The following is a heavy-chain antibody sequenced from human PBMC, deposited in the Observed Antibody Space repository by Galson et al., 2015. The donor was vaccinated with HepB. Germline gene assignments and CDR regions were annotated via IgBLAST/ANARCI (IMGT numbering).Heavy chain of an antibody. CDR3: ARESRYCSSTSCSMGFDY. J-gene: IGHJ4*02. Sequence: SLRLSCAASGFTFSSYEMNWVRQAPGKGLEWVSYISSSGSTIYYADSVKGRFTISRDNAKNSLYLQMNSLRAEDTAVYYCARESRYCSSTSCSMGFDYWAREPWSPSPQ. CDR2: ISSSGSTI. CDR1: GFTFSSYE. V-gene: IGHV3-48*03. D-gene: IGHD2-2*01.